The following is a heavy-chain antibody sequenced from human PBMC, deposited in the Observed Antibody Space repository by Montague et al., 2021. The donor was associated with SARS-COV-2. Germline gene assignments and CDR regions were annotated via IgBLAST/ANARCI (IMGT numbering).Heavy chain of an antibody. CDR3: ARHARGEGYTSWFDS. D-gene: IGHD5-24*01. J-gene: IGHJ5*01. CDR2: IYYTGSR. Sequence: SATLSLTCTVAGDSVSRGSSYWSWIRQPPGKGLEWIGYIYYTGSRKYNSSLKSRLTISVDTSKNQFSLKLSSVTAADTAVYYCARHARGEGYTSWFDSWGQGTLVTVSS. CDR1: GDSVSRGSSY. V-gene: IGHV4-61*01.